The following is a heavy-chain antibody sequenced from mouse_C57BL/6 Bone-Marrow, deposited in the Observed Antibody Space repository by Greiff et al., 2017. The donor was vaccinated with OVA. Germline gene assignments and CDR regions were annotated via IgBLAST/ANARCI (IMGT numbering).Heavy chain of an antibody. Sequence: EVKVVESGEGLVKPGGSLKLSCAASGFTFSSYAMSWVRQTPEKRLEWVAYISSGGDYIYYADTVKGRFTISRDNARNTLYLQMSSLKSEDTAMYYCTREGAQAVYYAMDYWGQGTSVTVSS. J-gene: IGHJ4*01. D-gene: IGHD3-2*02. CDR1: GFTFSSYA. CDR3: TREGAQAVYYAMDY. V-gene: IGHV5-9-1*02. CDR2: ISSGGDYI.